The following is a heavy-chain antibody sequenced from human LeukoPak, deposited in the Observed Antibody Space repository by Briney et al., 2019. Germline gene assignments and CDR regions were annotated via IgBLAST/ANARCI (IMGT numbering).Heavy chain of an antibody. CDR1: GFTFSSYA. Sequence: QTGGSLRLSCAASGFTFSSYAMHWVRQAPGKGLEWVAVIWYDGSNKYYADSVKGRFTISRDNSKNTLYLQMNSLRAEDTAVYYCARVQSAYYYYYGMDVWGQGTTVTVSS. CDR2: IWYDGSNK. CDR3: ARVQSAYYYYYGMDV. V-gene: IGHV3-33*08. J-gene: IGHJ6*02.